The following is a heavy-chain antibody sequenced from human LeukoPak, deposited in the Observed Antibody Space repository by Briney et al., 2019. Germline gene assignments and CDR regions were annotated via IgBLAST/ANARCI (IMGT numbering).Heavy chain of an antibody. V-gene: IGHV4-39*07. CDR2: IYYSGST. Sequence: SETLSLTCTVSGGSISSSSYYWGWIRQPPGKGLEWIGSIYYSGSTYYNPSLKSRVTISVDTSKNQFSLKLNSVTAADTAVYYCARVREDPWNSAPHAFDIWGQGTMVTVSS. D-gene: IGHD1-1*01. J-gene: IGHJ3*02. CDR1: GGSISSSSYY. CDR3: ARVREDPWNSAPHAFDI.